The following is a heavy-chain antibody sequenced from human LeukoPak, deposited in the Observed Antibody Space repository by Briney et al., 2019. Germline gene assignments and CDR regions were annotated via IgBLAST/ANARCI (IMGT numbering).Heavy chain of an antibody. V-gene: IGHV1-2*02. CDR2: INPNSGGT. D-gene: IGHD2-15*01. CDR1: GYTFTGYY. J-gene: IGHJ4*02. CDR3: ARSWRHCSGDSCYPIDY. Sequence: VASVKVSCKASGYTFTGYYMHWVRQAPGQGLEWMGWINPNSGGTNYAQKFQGRVTMTRDTSISTAYMELSRLRSDDTAVYYCARSWRHCSGDSCYPIDYWGQGTQVTVSS.